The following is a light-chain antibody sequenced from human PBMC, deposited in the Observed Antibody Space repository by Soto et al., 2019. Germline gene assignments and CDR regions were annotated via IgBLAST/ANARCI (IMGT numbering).Light chain of an antibody. CDR2: GAS. CDR3: QQYYSTPVT. J-gene: IGKJ3*01. V-gene: IGKV3-20*01. Sequence: EIVLTQSPGTLSLSPGERATLSCRASQSVSSSYLAWYQHKPGQAPRLLIYGASSRATGIPDRFSGSGSGTNITLTISSLQAEDVAVYYCQQYYSTPVTFGPGTKVDIK. CDR1: QSVSSSY.